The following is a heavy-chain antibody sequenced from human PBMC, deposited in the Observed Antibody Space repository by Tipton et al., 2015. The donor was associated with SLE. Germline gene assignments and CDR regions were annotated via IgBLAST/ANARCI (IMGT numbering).Heavy chain of an antibody. CDR3: ARANEDAFDF. CDR2: IYYSGST. D-gene: IGHD1-1*01. CDR1: GGSISSYY. V-gene: IGHV4-59*01. J-gene: IGHJ3*01. Sequence: TLSLTCTVSGGSISSYYWNWIRQPPGKGLEWIGYIYYSGSTNYNPSLKSRVTISVDTSKNQFSLKLSSVTAADTAVYYCARANEDAFDFWGQGTMVPVSS.